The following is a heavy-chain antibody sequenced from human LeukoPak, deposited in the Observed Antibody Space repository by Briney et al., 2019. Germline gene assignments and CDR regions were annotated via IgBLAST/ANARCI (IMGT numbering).Heavy chain of an antibody. D-gene: IGHD5-24*01. J-gene: IGHJ4*02. CDR1: GGTFNNSA. Sequence: SVKVSCKTSGGTFNNSAISWVRQAPGQGLEWLGGIMPLFGTAGYAQKFQGRVTITKDESTRTVYLELTSLTSDDTAVYYCAAGTGWLHPDKHWGQGTLVTVSS. CDR3: AAGTGWLHPDKH. V-gene: IGHV1-69*05. CDR2: IMPLFGTA.